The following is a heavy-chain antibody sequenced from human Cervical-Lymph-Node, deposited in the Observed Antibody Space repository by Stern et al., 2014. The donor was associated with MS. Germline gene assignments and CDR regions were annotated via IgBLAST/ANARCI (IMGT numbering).Heavy chain of an antibody. D-gene: IGHD6-19*01. CDR2: MYYAGNT. CDR3: ARALPQSSGIGVSYYFDY. V-gene: IGHV4-39*01. J-gene: IGHJ4*02. Sequence: QLQLQESGPGLVKPSETLSLTCTVSGGSVSSSSHYWAWIRQPPGKWLEWLWSMYYAGNTYYTPSLRGRVTLSVDTHKNQVSLNLSSGTAADTAVYYCARALPQSSGIGVSYYFDYWGQGALVTVSS. CDR1: GGSVSSSSHY.